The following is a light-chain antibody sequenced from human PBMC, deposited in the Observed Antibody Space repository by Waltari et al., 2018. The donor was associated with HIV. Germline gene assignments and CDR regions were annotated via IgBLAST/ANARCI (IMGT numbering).Light chain of an antibody. Sequence: DIQVTQSPSILSASGGKSVPMTCRTSQDIEHRLAWYQHKPGLAPKLLIYQASTLQRGVPSRFVGKGSGTQFTLVISAVQPDDFAIYYCQQYNGQSYTFGQGTRL. CDR1: QDIEHR. CDR3: QQYNGQSYT. V-gene: IGKV1-5*03. CDR2: QAS. J-gene: IGKJ2*01.